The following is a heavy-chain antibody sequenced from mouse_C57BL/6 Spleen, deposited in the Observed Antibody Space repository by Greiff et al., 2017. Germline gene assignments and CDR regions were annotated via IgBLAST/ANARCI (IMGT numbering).Heavy chain of an antibody. CDR2: ISDGGSYT. D-gene: IGHD1-1*01. Sequence: EVHLVESGGGLVKPGGSLKLSCAASGFTFSSYAMSWVRQTPEKRLEWVATISDGGSYTYYPDNVKGRFTISRDNAKNNLYLQMSHLKSEDTAMYYCARDKLYGSMGYWGQGTLVTVSA. J-gene: IGHJ3*01. V-gene: IGHV5-4*01. CDR1: GFTFSSYA. CDR3: ARDKLYGSMGY.